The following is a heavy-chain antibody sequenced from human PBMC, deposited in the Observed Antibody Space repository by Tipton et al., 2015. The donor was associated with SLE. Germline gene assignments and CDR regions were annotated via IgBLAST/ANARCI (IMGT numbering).Heavy chain of an antibody. CDR2: IYYSGST. Sequence: TPSLTCTVSGGSISSGAYYWSWIRQHPGKGLEWIGYIYYSGSTYYNPSLKSRVTISVDTSKNQFSLKLSSVTAADTAVYYCARSWNDAPPDLGYWGQGTLVTVSS. V-gene: IGHV4-31*03. D-gene: IGHD1-1*01. J-gene: IGHJ4*02. CDR1: GGSISSGAYY. CDR3: ARSWNDAPPDLGY.